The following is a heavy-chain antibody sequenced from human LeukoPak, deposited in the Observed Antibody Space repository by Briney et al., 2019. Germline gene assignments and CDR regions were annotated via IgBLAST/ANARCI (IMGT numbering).Heavy chain of an antibody. Sequence: SETLSLTCTVSGGSISSYCWSWIRQPPGKGLEWVGYIFYSGSTNYNPSLKSRVTISVDTSKNQFSLKLSSVTAADTAVYYCVRSDDFWSGYYGYWGQGTLVTVSS. V-gene: IGHV4-59*01. CDR1: GGSISSYC. J-gene: IGHJ4*02. D-gene: IGHD3-3*01. CDR3: VRSDDFWSGYYGY. CDR2: IFYSGST.